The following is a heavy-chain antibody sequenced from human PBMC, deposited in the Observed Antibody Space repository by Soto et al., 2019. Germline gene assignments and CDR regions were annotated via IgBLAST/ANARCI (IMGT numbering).Heavy chain of an antibody. CDR3: ARHVTVVPAAIWWFDP. CDR2: ISSSGSTI. V-gene: IGHV3-11*01. D-gene: IGHD2-2*01. Sequence: GGSLRLSCAASGFTFSDYYMSWIRQAPGKGLEWVSYISSSGSTIYYADSVKGRFTISRDNAKNSLYLQMNSLRAEDTAVYYCARHVTVVPAAIWWFDPWGQGTLVTVSS. CDR1: GFTFSDYY. J-gene: IGHJ5*02.